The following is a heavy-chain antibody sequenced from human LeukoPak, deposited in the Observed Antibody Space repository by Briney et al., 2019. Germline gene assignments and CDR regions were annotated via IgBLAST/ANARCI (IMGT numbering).Heavy chain of an antibody. CDR3: ASHYGDYVTIEFQH. CDR2: LNPIFGRR. J-gene: IGHJ1*01. Sequence: RXAXXQGLXXXXSLNPIFGRRNSAQKVQGRVTITTDEYTSTEYMELSSLRSEDTAVYYCASHYGDYVTIEFQHWGQGTLVTVSS. V-gene: IGHV1-69*05. D-gene: IGHD4-17*01.